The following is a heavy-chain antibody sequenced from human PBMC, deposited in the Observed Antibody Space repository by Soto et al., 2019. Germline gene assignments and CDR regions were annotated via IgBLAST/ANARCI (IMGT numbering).Heavy chain of an antibody. Sequence: QVQLVQSGAEVQKPGASVQVSCKASGYTFTRYSINWVRQAPGQGLEWVGWISNYNGDTKYAQKFQGRVTLTTDTSTPLTYMDLRSLTSDDTAVYFCARGDSTGSPTGWFDPWGQGTLVTVSS. CDR3: ARGDSTGSPTGWFDP. J-gene: IGHJ5*02. CDR1: GYTFTRYS. D-gene: IGHD6-19*01. V-gene: IGHV1-18*04. CDR2: ISNYNGDT.